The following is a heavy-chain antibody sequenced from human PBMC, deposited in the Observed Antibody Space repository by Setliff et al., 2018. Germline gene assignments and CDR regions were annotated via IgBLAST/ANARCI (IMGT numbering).Heavy chain of an antibody. CDR3: AREVRPEDCDL. Sequence: GGSLRLSCTASGFNFGSYWMHWVRQAPGKGLVWVSRMNSDGSTKNYADAVKGRFTVSRDNDRSTMYLQMHSLRVDDTAVYYCAREVRPEDCDLWGQGTLVTVSS. J-gene: IGHJ5*02. CDR1: GFNFGSYW. CDR2: MNSDGSTK. D-gene: IGHD1-1*01. V-gene: IGHV3-74*01.